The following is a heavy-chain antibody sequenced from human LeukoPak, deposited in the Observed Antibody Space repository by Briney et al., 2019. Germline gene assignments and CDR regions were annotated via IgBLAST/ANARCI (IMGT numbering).Heavy chain of an antibody. CDR3: ARVGSYDFWSGYYFDY. V-gene: IGHV3-21*01. Sequence: GGSLRLSCAASGFTFSSYSMNWVRQAPGKGLEWVSSISSRSSYIYYADSVKGRFTISRDNAKNSLYLQMNSLRAEDTAVYYCARVGSYDFWSGYYFDYWGQGTLVTVSS. D-gene: IGHD3-3*01. J-gene: IGHJ4*02. CDR1: GFTFSSYS. CDR2: ISSRSSYI.